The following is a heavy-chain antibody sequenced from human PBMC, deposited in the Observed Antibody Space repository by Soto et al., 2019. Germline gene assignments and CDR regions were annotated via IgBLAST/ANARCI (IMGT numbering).Heavy chain of an antibody. J-gene: IGHJ4*02. CDR2: IRSSSNNYAT. V-gene: IGHV3-73*01. CDR3: TGSAKGY. CDR1: GFSFSGSA. Sequence: GGSLRLSCAASGFSFSGSAMHWVRQASGKGLEWVGHIRSSSNNYATAYAASVTGRFTISRDDSKSMAYLQMDSLKTEDTAVYYCTGSAKGYWGQGTQVTVSS. D-gene: IGHD6-19*01.